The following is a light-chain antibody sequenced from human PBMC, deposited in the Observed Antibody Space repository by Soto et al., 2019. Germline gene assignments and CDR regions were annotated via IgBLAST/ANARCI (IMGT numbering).Light chain of an antibody. CDR2: AAS. Sequence: DVQTTQSPSSLSASVGDRVTITCRASLGISNSLAWYQQKPGKVPKLLIYAASTLQSGVPSRFSGSGSGTDFTLTISSLQPEDVATYYCQKYTSAPRTFGPGTKVDIK. V-gene: IGKV1-27*01. J-gene: IGKJ3*01. CDR3: QKYTSAPRT. CDR1: LGISNS.